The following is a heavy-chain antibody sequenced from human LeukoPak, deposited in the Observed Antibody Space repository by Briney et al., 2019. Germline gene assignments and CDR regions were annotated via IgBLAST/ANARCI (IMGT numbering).Heavy chain of an antibody. V-gene: IGHV3-30*03. J-gene: IGHJ6*03. CDR3: VRSPTYYNMDV. Sequence: PGGSLRLSCAASGFTLSNFVIHWVRQAPGKGLEWLAVISYDGTNKYYADFVKGRFTISRDHSQSTVDLQMNTLGGADTAVYYCVRSPTYYNMDVWGKGTTVTVSS. CDR1: GFTLSNFV. CDR2: ISYDGTNK.